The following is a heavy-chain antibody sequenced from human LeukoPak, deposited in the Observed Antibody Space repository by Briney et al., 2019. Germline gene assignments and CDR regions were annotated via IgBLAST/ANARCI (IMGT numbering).Heavy chain of an antibody. CDR1: GYTFTTYY. Sequence: ASVKVSCKASGYTFTTYYMHWVRQAPGPGLEWMGIINPSIGSTRYAQKFQGRVTMTRDMSTSTVYMELSSLRSEDTAVYYCARAEDLSSWYIPSFFDYWGQGTLVTVSS. D-gene: IGHD6-13*01. CDR2: INPSIGST. CDR3: ARAEDLSSWYIPSFFDY. J-gene: IGHJ4*02. V-gene: IGHV1-46*01.